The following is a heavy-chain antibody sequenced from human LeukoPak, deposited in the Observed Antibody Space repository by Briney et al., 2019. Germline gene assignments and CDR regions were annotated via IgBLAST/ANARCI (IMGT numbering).Heavy chain of an antibody. J-gene: IGHJ3*02. Sequence: SETLSLTCTVSGGSISSYYWSWIRQPPGKGLEWIGYIYYSGSTNYNPSLKSRVTISVDTSKNQSSLKLSSVTAADTAVYYCARDAWARGFDAFDIWGQGTMVTVSS. CDR3: ARDAWARGFDAFDI. V-gene: IGHV4-59*01. CDR2: IYYSGST. CDR1: GGSISSYY. D-gene: IGHD2-15*01.